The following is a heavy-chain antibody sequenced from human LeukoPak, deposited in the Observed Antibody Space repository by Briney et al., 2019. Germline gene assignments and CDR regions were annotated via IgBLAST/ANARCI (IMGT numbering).Heavy chain of an antibody. V-gene: IGHV3-23*01. CDR1: GFNFRAYW. D-gene: IGHD2-2*03. Sequence: GGSLRLSCTTSGFNFRAYWMAWVRQAPGKGLEWVSAISGSGGSTYYADSVKGRFTISRDNSKNTLYLQMNSLRAEDTAVYYCAKDLLDIVVVPAAPDGAFDIWGQGTMVTVSS. J-gene: IGHJ3*02. CDR3: AKDLLDIVVVPAAPDGAFDI. CDR2: ISGSGGST.